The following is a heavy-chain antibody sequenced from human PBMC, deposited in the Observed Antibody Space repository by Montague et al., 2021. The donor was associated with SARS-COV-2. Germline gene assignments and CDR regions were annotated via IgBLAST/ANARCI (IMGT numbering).Heavy chain of an antibody. V-gene: IGHV4-59*08. CDR3: ARQYSASLPAVY. CDR1: GGSISSFH. J-gene: IGHJ4*02. CDR2: ITYSGST. D-gene: IGHD4-11*01. Sequence: SETLSLTCAVSGGSISSFHWSCFLQPPGKGLAWSVDITYSGSTTYNPSLTSRVTMSVDTSTNQFSLKVKSVTAADTAVYYCARQYSASLPAVYWGQGTLVTVSS.